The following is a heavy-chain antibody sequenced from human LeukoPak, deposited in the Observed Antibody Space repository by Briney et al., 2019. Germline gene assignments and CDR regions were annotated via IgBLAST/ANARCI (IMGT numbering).Heavy chain of an antibody. D-gene: IGHD6-19*01. CDR2: ISGTGGST. CDR1: GFTFSNYA. CDR3: VNGGVAVARY. V-gene: IGHV3-64D*09. Sequence: QSGGSLRLSCSVSGFTFSNYAMHWVRQAPGKGLEYVSAISGTGGSTYYADSVKGRFTISRDNSKNTLFLQMSSLRPEDTAVYYCVNGGVAVARYWGQGTLVTVSS. J-gene: IGHJ4*02.